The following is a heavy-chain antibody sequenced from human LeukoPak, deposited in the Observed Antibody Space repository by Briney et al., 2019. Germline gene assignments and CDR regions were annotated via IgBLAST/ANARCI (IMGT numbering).Heavy chain of an antibody. V-gene: IGHV1-2*02. CDR2: INLNSGGT. Sequence: ASVKVSCKASGYTFTGYYMHWVRQAPGQGLEWMGWINLNSGGTNYAQKFQGRVTMTRDTSISTAYMELSRLRSDDTAVYYCARSGELGVDYWGQGTLVTVSS. CDR3: ARSGELGVDY. J-gene: IGHJ4*02. D-gene: IGHD1-26*01. CDR1: GYTFTGYY.